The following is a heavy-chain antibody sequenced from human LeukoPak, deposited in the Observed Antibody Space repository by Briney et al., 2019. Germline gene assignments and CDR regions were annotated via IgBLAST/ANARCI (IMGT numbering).Heavy chain of an antibody. Sequence: SETLSLTCTVSGGSVSSRPHFWAWIRQTPGKGLEWIGTIYYTGSANYNPSLKSRVTMSVDTSKDHFSLNLSSVTATDTAVYFCVRLLGGYFAGDTFDIWGQGTVVSVSS. CDR2: IYYTGSA. CDR1: GGSVSSRPHF. D-gene: IGHD3-9*01. V-gene: IGHV4-39*02. CDR3: VRLLGGYFAGDTFDI. J-gene: IGHJ3*02.